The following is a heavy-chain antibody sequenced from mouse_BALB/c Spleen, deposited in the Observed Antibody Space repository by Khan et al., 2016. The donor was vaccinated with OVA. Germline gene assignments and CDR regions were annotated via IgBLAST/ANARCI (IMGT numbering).Heavy chain of an antibody. J-gene: IGHJ2*01. Sequence: QVQLQQSGAELARPGASVKMSCKASGYTFTDHYITWVKQRTGQGLEWIGEIYPGSGNIYYNENFKGKATLTADKSSSTAYMHLSSLTSEDSAVYFCARVDTTSLDYWGQGTTLTVSS. V-gene: IGHV1-77*01. CDR2: IYPGSGNI. D-gene: IGHD4-1*02. CDR1: GYTFTDHY. CDR3: ARVDTTSLDY.